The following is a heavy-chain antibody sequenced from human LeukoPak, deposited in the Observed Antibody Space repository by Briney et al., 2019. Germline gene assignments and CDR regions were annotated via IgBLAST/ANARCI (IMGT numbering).Heavy chain of an antibody. D-gene: IGHD6-19*01. CDR1: GFTFSSYS. CDR2: ISSSSSYI. J-gene: IGHJ4*02. Sequence: GGSLRLSCAASGFTFSSYSMNWVRQAPGKGLEWVLSISSSSSYIYYADSVEGRFTISRDNAKNSLYLQMNSLRAEDTAVYYCASTSSGWSYYFDYWGQGTLVTVSS. V-gene: IGHV3-21*01. CDR3: ASTSSGWSYYFDY.